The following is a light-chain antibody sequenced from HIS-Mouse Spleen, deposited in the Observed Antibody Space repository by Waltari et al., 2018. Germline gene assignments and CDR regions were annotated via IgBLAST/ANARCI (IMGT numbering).Light chain of an antibody. V-gene: IGLV2-8*01. Sequence: QSALTQPPSASGSPGQSVTISCTGTSSDVGGYNYVSWYQQHPGKAPKLMIYEVSKRPSWVPDRFSGSKSGNTASLTVSGLQAEDEADYYCSSYAGSNNYVFGTGTKVTVL. CDR3: SSYAGSNNYV. CDR1: SSDVGGYNY. J-gene: IGLJ1*01. CDR2: EVS.